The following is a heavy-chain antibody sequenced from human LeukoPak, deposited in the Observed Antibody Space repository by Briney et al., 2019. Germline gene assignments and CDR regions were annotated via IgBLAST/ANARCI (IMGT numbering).Heavy chain of an antibody. CDR2: ISGSGGST. CDR3: AKDIVVVPAAILALGY. CDR1: GFTFSSYA. D-gene: IGHD2-2*01. Sequence: GGSLRLSCAASGFTFSSYAMSWVRQAPGKGLEWVSAISGSGGSTYYADSVKGRFTISRDNSKNTLYPQMNSLRAEDTAVYYCAKDIVVVPAAILALGYWGQGTLVTVSS. J-gene: IGHJ4*02. V-gene: IGHV3-23*01.